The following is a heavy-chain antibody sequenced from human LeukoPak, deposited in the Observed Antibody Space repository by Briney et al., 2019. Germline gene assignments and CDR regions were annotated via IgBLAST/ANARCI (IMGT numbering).Heavy chain of an antibody. CDR1: GFTFSSYW. CDR2: INSDGSST. CDR3: ARQEQSFRISSYFDY. D-gene: IGHD6-13*01. Sequence: GGSLRLSCAGSGFTFSSYWMHWVRQAPGKGLVWVSRINSDGSSTSYADSVKGRFTISRDNAKNTLYLQMNSLRAEDTAVYYCARQEQSFRISSYFDYWGQGTLVTVSS. V-gene: IGHV3-74*01. J-gene: IGHJ4*02.